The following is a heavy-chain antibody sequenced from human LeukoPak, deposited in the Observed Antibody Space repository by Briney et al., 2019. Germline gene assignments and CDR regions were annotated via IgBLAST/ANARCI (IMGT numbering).Heavy chain of an antibody. V-gene: IGHV1-18*01. D-gene: IGHD5-24*01. CDR2: ISAYNGNT. CDR1: GYTFTSYG. CDR3: ASAVTEDGYSAFDI. J-gene: IGHJ3*02. Sequence: GASVKVSCKASGYTFTSYGISWVRQAPGQGLEWMGWISAYNGNTNYAQKLQGRVTMTTDTSTSTAYVELRSLRSDDTAVYYCASAVTEDGYSAFDIWGQGTMVTVSS.